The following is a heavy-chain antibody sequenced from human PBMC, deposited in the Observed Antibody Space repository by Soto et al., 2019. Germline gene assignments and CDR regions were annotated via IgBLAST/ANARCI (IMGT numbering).Heavy chain of an antibody. V-gene: IGHV3-23*01. CDR3: AKGAWLDDY. Sequence: VQLLESGGGLVQPGGSLRLSCAVSGFTFRTYTMSWVRQAPGKGLEWVSVISDSGGSTYYADSVKGRFTISRDNSKNILYLQMNSLRAEDTAVYYCAKGAWLDDYGGQGTLVTVSS. CDR1: GFTFRTYT. CDR2: ISDSGGST. J-gene: IGHJ4*02. D-gene: IGHD5-12*01.